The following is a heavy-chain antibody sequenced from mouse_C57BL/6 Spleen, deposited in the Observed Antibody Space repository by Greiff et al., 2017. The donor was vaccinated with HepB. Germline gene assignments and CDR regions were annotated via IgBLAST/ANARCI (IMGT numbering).Heavy chain of an antibody. J-gene: IGHJ2*01. Sequence: QVQLQQSGAELVMPGASVKLSCKASGYTFTSYWMHWVKQRPGQGLEWIGEIDPSDSYTNYNQKFKGKSTLAVDKSSSTAYMQLSSLTSEDSAVYYCARSRATDYFDYWGQGTTLTVSS. D-gene: IGHD3-1*01. CDR1: GYTFTSYW. V-gene: IGHV1-69*01. CDR2: IDPSDSYT. CDR3: ARSRATDYFDY.